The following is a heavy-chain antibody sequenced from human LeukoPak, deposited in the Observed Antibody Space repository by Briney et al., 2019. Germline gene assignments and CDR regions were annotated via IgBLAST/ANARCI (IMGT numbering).Heavy chain of an antibody. CDR1: GYSFARCG. J-gene: IGHJ4*02. D-gene: IGHD2-15*01. CDR2: ITAYNGDT. Sequence: ASVKVSCKASGYSFARCGITWVRQAPGQGLEWMGWITAYNGDTKSAQKFQGRLTMTTDASTSTANMELKSLRSDDTAVYYCAKDQGWCSGGNXYPHYWGQGTLVTVSS. CDR3: AKDQGWCSGGNXYPHY. V-gene: IGHV1-18*01.